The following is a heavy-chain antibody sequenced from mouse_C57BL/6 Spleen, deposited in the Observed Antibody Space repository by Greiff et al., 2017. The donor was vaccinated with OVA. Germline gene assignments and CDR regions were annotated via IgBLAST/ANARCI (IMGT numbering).Heavy chain of an antibody. Sequence: EVKLQQSGPELVKPGASVKISCKASGYTFTDYNMDWVKQSPGKSLEWIGDINPNNGGTIYNQKFKGKATLTVDKSSSTAYMELRSLTSEDTAVYYCARTYGWYFDVWGTGTTVTVSS. J-gene: IGHJ1*03. CDR1: GYTFTDYN. V-gene: IGHV1-18*01. CDR2: INPNNGGT. D-gene: IGHD1-1*01. CDR3: ARTYGWYFDV.